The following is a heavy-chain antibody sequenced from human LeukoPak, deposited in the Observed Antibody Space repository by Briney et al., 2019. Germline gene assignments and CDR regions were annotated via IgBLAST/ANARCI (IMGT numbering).Heavy chain of an antibody. V-gene: IGHV1-8*01. CDR1: GYTFTSYD. CDR3: ARDNRVAVFAFDI. D-gene: IGHD6-19*01. CDR2: MDPNSGNT. J-gene: IGHJ3*02. Sequence: ASVKVSCKASGYTFTSYDINWVRQATGQGLEWMGWMDPNSGNTGYARKFQGRVTMTRSNSISTAYMELSSLRAEDTAVYYCARDNRVAVFAFDIWGQGTMVTVSS.